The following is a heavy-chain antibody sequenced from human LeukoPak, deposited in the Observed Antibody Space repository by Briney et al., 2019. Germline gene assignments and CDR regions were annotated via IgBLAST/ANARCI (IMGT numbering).Heavy chain of an antibody. CDR1: GYTFTGYY. D-gene: IGHD2-15*01. V-gene: IGHV1-2*02. J-gene: IGHJ6*02. Sequence: ASVKVSCKASGYTFTGYYMHWVRRAPGQGLEWMGWINPNRGGTNYAQKFQGRVTMTRDTSISTAYMEVSRLRSDDTAVYYCVRDCSGGSCYPTPPDYYGMDVWGPGTTVTVSS. CDR3: VRDCSGGSCYPTPPDYYGMDV. CDR2: INPNRGGT.